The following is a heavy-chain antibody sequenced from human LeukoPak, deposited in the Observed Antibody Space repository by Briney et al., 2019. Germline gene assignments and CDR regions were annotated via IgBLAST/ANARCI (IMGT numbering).Heavy chain of an antibody. CDR2: IYYSGST. J-gene: IGHJ4*02. Sequence: SETLSLTCTVSGGSISTYYWSWIWQPPGKGLEWIGYIYYSGSTNYNPSLKSRVTISVDTSKNQFSLKLSSVTAADTAVYYCARVTRGALWWFDYWGQGTLVTVSS. CDR1: GGSISTYY. V-gene: IGHV4-59*01. CDR3: ARVTRGALWWFDY. D-gene: IGHD2-21*01.